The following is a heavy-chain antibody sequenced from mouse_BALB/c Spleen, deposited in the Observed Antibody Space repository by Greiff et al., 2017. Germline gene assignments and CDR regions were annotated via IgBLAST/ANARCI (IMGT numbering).Heavy chain of an antibody. CDR3: ARPLRSYAMDY. Sequence: VKLLESAAELARPGASVKMSCKASGYTFTSYTMHWVKQRPGQGLEWIGYINPSSGYTEYNQKFKDKTTLTADKSSSTAYMQLSSLTSEDSAVYYCARPLRSYAMDYWGQGTSVTVSS. CDR2: INPSSGYT. V-gene: IGHV1-4*02. J-gene: IGHJ4*01. CDR1: GYTFTSYT. D-gene: IGHD1-1*01.